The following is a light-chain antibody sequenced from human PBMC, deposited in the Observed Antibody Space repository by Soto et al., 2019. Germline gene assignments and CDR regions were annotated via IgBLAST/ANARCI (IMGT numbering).Light chain of an antibody. CDR1: SSDVGSYNL. CDR2: EVT. V-gene: IGLV2-23*02. J-gene: IGLJ2*01. Sequence: QSALTQPASVSGSPGQSITISCTGTSSDVGSYNLVSWYQQHPGKAPKLMIYEVTRRPSGVSNRFSGSKSGNTASLTISGLQAEDEADYHCCSYAGSSTLVFSGGTKLTVL. CDR3: CSYAGSSTLV.